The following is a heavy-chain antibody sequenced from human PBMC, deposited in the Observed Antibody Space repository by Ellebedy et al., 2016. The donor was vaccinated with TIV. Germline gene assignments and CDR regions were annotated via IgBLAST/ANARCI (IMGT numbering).Heavy chain of an antibody. V-gene: IGHV1-46*01. J-gene: IGHJ4*02. Sequence: AASVKVSCKASGYTFTSYYMHWARQAPGQGLEWMGIINPSGGSTSYAQKFQGRVTMTRDTSTSTVYMELSSLRSEDTAVYYCARAAPFGDYDYWGQGTLVTVSS. CDR1: GYTFTSYY. CDR2: INPSGGST. D-gene: IGHD4-17*01. CDR3: ARAAPFGDYDY.